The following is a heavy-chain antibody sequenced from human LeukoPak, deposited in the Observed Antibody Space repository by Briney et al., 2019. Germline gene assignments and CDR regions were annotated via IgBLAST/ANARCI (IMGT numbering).Heavy chain of an antibody. CDR1: GFTFSSYW. D-gene: IGHD3-9*01. CDR2: IKTDGSEK. Sequence: GGSLRLSCEASGFTFSSYWMSWVRQAPGQGLEWMANIKTDGSEKYYVDSVKGRFTISRDNAKNSLYLQMNSLRAEDTAVYYCARDYTGYFPWGQGTLVIVSS. V-gene: IGHV3-7*03. J-gene: IGHJ5*02. CDR3: ARDYTGYFP.